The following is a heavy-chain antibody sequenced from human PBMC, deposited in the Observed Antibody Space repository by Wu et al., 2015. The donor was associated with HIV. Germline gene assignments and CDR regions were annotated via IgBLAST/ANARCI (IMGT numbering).Heavy chain of an antibody. J-gene: IGHJ4*02. CDR3: ARDLAFLYYDDSGYSKFDY. CDR2: ISAYNGNT. CDR1: GYTLNSYG. Sequence: QVQLVQSGAEVKKPGASVKVSCKASGYTLNSYGISWVRQAPGQGLDWMGWISAYNGNTNYAQKFQGRVTMTTDTSTSTAYMELWSLRSDDTAVYYCARDLAFLYYDDSGYSKFDYWGQGTLVTVSS. D-gene: IGHD3-22*01. V-gene: IGHV1-18*01.